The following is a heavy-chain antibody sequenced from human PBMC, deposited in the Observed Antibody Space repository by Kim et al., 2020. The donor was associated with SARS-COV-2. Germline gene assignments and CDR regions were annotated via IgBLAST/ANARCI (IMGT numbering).Heavy chain of an antibody. Sequence: SQTLSLTCAISGDSVSSNSAAWNWIRQSPSRGLEWLGRTYYRSKWYNDYAVSVKSRITINPDTSKNQFSLQLNSVTPEDTAVYYCAREGENSGYGKGWFDPWGQGTLVTVSS. CDR3: AREGENSGYGKGWFDP. J-gene: IGHJ5*02. D-gene: IGHD5-12*01. CDR1: GDSVSSNSAA. V-gene: IGHV6-1*01. CDR2: TYYRSKWYN.